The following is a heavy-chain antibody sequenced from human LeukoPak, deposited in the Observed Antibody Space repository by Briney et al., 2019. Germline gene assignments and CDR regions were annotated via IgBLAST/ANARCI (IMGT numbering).Heavy chain of an antibody. V-gene: IGHV3-74*01. Sequence: PGGSLRLSCAASGFTFSSHWMHWVRQAPGKGLVWVSRINSDGSSTTYADSVKGRFTISRDIAKNTLYLQMKSLRAEDTAVYYCARVRSGSSAGNYGMDVWGQGTTVTVSS. D-gene: IGHD1-26*01. J-gene: IGHJ6*02. CDR1: GFTFSSHW. CDR3: ARVRSGSSAGNYGMDV. CDR2: INSDGSST.